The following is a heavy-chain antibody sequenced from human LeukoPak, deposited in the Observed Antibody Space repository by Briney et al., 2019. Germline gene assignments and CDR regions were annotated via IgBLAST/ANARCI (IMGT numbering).Heavy chain of an antibody. CDR1: GGSISGYY. J-gene: IGHJ4*02. Sequence: PSETLSLTCAVSGGSISGYYWSWIREPPGKGLEWIGYIYYSGSTNYNPSLKSRVTISVDTSKNQFSLKLSSVTAADTAVYYCARGWFGEGLDYWGQGNLVTVSS. V-gene: IGHV4-59*01. CDR3: ARGWFGEGLDY. D-gene: IGHD3-10*01. CDR2: IYYSGST.